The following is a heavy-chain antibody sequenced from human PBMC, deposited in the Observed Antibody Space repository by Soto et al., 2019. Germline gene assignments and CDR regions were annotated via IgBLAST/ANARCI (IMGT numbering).Heavy chain of an antibody. D-gene: IGHD3-22*01. J-gene: IGHJ4*02. V-gene: IGHV4-31*01. CDR3: ARAEYYYDSSGYGYYFDY. Sequence: QVQLQESGPGLVKPSQTLSLTCTVSGGSISSGGYYWSWIRQHPGKGLEWIGYIYYSGSTYYNPSLKRPVTISVDTSKNQFSLKLSSVTAADTAVYYCARAEYYYDSSGYGYYFDYWGQGTLVTVSS. CDR1: GGSISSGGYY. CDR2: IYYSGST.